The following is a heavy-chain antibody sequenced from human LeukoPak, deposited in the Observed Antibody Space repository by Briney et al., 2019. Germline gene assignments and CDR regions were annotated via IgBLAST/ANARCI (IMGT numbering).Heavy chain of an antibody. J-gene: IGHJ6*03. Sequence: GGSLGLSCAASGFTFSYYWMTWVRQAPGKGLEWVANIKQDGSEKYYVDSVKGRFTISRDNAKNSLFLQMNSLRAEDTAVYYCARDFYYYYMDVWGKGTTVTVSS. V-gene: IGHV3-7*01. CDR2: IKQDGSEK. CDR3: ARDFYYYYMDV. CDR1: GFTFSYYW.